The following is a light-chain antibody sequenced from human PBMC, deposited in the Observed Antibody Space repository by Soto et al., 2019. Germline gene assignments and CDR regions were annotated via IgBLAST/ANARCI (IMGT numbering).Light chain of an antibody. J-gene: IGKJ1*01. V-gene: IGKV1-5*03. CDR1: QTISSW. Sequence: DIPMTQSPSTLSGSVGDRVTITCRASQTISSWLAWYQQKPGQAPKLLSYQASTLKSRVPSRFSGSGSGREFTRTSSSLQPDDFATYYCQHYNSYSEAFGQGTKV. CDR2: QAS. CDR3: QHYNSYSEA.